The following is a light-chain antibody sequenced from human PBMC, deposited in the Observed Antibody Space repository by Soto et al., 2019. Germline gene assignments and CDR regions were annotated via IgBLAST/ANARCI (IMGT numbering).Light chain of an antibody. CDR2: EVS. J-gene: IGLJ3*02. Sequence: QSVLTQPASVSGSPGQSITISCCGSSGDVGNYDLVSWYQQIPGKAPQLMIFEVSRRPSRVSDRFSGSKSGNTASLTISGLQAEDEGDFYCCSYAGNGAWVFGGGTKLTVL. CDR3: CSYAGNGAWV. CDR1: SGDVGNYDL. V-gene: IGLV2-23*02.